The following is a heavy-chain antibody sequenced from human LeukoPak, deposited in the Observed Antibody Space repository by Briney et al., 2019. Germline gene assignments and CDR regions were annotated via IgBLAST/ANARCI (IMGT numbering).Heavy chain of an antibody. Sequence: GGSLRLSCAASGFTFSFYAMSWVRQAPGKGLEWVSVISSGGSTHYADSVRGRFTISRDNSKNTLYLHVNSLRAEDTAVYYCARLDSSGYYYYGMDVWGQGTTVTVS. V-gene: IGHV3-66*01. D-gene: IGHD6-19*01. J-gene: IGHJ6*02. CDR1: GFTFSFYA. CDR3: ARLDSSGYYYYGMDV. CDR2: ISSGGST.